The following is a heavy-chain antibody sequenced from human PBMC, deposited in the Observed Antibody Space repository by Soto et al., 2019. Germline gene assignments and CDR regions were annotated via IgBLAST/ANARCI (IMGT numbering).Heavy chain of an antibody. CDR3: AITQDGHRAGFDY. CDR1: GGTFSSYA. D-gene: IGHD2-15*01. J-gene: IGHJ4*02. CDR2: IIPIFGTA. V-gene: IGHV1-69*13. Sequence: GASVKVSCKASGGTFSSYAISWVRQAPGQGLEWMGGIIPIFGTANYAQKFQGRVTITADESTSTAYMELSRLRSDDTAVYYCAITQDGHRAGFDYWGQGTLVTVSS.